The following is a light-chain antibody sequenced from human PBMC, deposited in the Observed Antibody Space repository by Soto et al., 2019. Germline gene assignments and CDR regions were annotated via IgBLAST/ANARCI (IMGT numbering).Light chain of an antibody. CDR3: QQSYSTPPFT. V-gene: IGKV1-39*01. CDR2: AAS. CDR1: QSISSY. J-gene: IGKJ3*01. Sequence: DIQMTQSPSSLSASVGDRVTITCRASQSISSYLNWYQQKPEKAPKLLIYAASSLQSGVPSRFSGSGSGTDFTLTISSLQPEDFATYYCQQSYSTPPFTFGPGTKVDIK.